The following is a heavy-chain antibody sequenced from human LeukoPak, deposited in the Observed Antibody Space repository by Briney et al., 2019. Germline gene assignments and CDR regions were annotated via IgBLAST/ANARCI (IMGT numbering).Heavy chain of an antibody. D-gene: IGHD1-26*01. Sequence: ASVKVSCKASGYTFTSYDINWVRQATGQGLEWMGWVNPNSGNTGYAQKFQGRVTMTRNTSISTAYMEPSSLRSEDTAVYYCARVISGSYLLDYWGQGTLVTVSS. V-gene: IGHV1-8*01. J-gene: IGHJ4*02. CDR3: ARVISGSYLLDY. CDR2: VNPNSGNT. CDR1: GYTFTSYD.